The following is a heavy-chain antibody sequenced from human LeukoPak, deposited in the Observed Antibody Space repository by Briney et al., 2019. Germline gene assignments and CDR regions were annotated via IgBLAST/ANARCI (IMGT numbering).Heavy chain of an antibody. CDR3: ATDPVDTAVGGAFDI. Sequence: ASVKVSCKAPGYTLSKLSIHWVRQPSGKGLEWMGGFDPEDGETIYAQKFQGRVTMTEDTSTDTAYMELSSLRSEDTAVYYCATDPVDTAVGGAFDIWGQGTMVTVSS. CDR2: FDPEDGET. D-gene: IGHD5-18*01. J-gene: IGHJ3*02. V-gene: IGHV1-24*01. CDR1: GYTLSKLS.